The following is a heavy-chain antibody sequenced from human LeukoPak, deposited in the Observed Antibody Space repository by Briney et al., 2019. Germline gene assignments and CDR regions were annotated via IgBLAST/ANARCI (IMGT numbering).Heavy chain of an antibody. D-gene: IGHD3-3*01. CDR2: IRYDGSDK. CDR1: GFTFSSNG. Sequence: GGSLRLSCVASGFTFSSNGTHWVRQAPGKGLEWVAFIRYDGSDKYYADSVKGRFTISRDNSKNTLYLQMNSLRVEDTAVYYCAARDFWSGPAFDCWGQGTLVTVSS. CDR3: AARDFWSGPAFDC. V-gene: IGHV3-30*02. J-gene: IGHJ4*02.